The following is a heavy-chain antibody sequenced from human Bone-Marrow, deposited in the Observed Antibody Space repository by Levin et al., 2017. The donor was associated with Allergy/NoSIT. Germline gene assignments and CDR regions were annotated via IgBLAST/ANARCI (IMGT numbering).Heavy chain of an antibody. J-gene: IGHJ4*02. D-gene: IGHD4-11*01. V-gene: IGHV3-48*02. Sequence: GGSLRFSCAASGFTFSIYSLNWVRQAPGKGLEWISYITGSGGSIQYADSVKGRFTISRDNAKNSLYLQMNSLRDEDTAVYYCASSKGPLDYWGQGTLVTVSS. CDR3: ASSKGPLDY. CDR2: ITGSGGSI. CDR1: GFTFSIYS.